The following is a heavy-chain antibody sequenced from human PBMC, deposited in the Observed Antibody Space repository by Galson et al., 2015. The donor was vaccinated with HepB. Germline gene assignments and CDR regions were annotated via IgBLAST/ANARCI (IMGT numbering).Heavy chain of an antibody. CDR1: GFIFRHYA. J-gene: IGHJ5*02. Sequence: SLRLSCAGSGFIFRHYAMAWIRQAPGKGLEWVSGINGRGSTRSYSDAVKGRFSISRDNSKDTVFLQMDNLRAEDTAVYHCVKEGFWFGRDWFDPWGQGAQVTVS. D-gene: IGHD3-3*01. CDR3: VKEGFWFGRDWFDP. V-gene: IGHV3-23*01. CDR2: INGRGSTR.